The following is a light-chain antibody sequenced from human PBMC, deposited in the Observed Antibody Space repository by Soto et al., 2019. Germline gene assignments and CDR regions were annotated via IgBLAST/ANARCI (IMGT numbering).Light chain of an antibody. Sequence: IVLTQSPGTLSLSPGDSATLSCRASQTVTNNYLAWYQQKPGQAPRLLISGASIRAPGIPDRFSGSGSGTDFTLTISRLEPEDFAVYYCHQSSHSPRTFGQGTKVEIK. V-gene: IGKV3-20*01. CDR2: GAS. CDR3: HQSSHSPRT. J-gene: IGKJ1*01. CDR1: QTVTNNY.